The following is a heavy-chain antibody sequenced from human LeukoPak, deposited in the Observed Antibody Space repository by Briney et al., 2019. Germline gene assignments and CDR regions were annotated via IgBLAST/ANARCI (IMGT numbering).Heavy chain of an antibody. Sequence: GASVKVSCKASGYTFTSYGISWVRQAPGQGLEWMGWINPNSGGTNYAQKFQGRVTMTRDTSISTAYMELSRLRSDDTAVYYCARPGLYDILTPYYFDYWGQGTLVTVSS. V-gene: IGHV1-2*02. J-gene: IGHJ4*02. CDR1: GYTFTSYG. D-gene: IGHD3-9*01. CDR3: ARPGLYDILTPYYFDY. CDR2: INPNSGGT.